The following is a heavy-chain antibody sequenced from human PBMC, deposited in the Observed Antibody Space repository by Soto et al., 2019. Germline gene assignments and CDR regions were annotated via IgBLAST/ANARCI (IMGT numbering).Heavy chain of an antibody. J-gene: IGHJ6*02. V-gene: IGHV3-33*01. CDR1: GFTFSSYG. CDR3: ARDSCSSTSCYFYYFYYGMDV. Sequence: QVQMVESGGGVVQPGRSLRLSCVASGFTFSSYGMHWVRQAPGKGLEWMAVIWYDGSNKYYADSVKGRFTISRDNSKNTLYLQMNSLRAEDTAVYYCARDSCSSTSCYFYYFYYGMDVWGQGTTVTVSS. CDR2: IWYDGSNK. D-gene: IGHD2-2*01.